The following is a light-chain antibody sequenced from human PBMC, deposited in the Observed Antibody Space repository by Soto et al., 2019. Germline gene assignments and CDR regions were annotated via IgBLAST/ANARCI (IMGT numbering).Light chain of an antibody. V-gene: IGLV2-14*01. CDR1: SSDVGGHNY. CDR3: SSYTTSSTVV. CDR2: EVS. Sequence: QSALTQPASVSGSPGQSITISCTGTSSDVGGHNYVSWYQQHPDKAPKLMIFEVSNRPSGVSNRLSGSKSGNTASLTISGLQTEDEADYYCSSYTTSSTVVFGGGTKLTVL. J-gene: IGLJ3*02.